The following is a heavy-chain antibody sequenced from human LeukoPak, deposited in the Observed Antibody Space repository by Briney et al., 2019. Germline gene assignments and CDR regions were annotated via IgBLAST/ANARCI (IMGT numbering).Heavy chain of an antibody. CDR3: AKDRPLNWGYYFDY. J-gene: IGHJ4*02. D-gene: IGHD7-27*01. Sequence: PGGSLRLSCAASGFTSSSYAMSWVRQAPGKGLEWVSAISASGGSTYYVDSVKGRFTISRDTSKNTLYLQMSSLRAEDTAIYYCAKDRPLNWGYYFDYWGQGTLVTVSS. CDR2: ISASGGST. V-gene: IGHV3-23*01. CDR1: GFTSSSYA.